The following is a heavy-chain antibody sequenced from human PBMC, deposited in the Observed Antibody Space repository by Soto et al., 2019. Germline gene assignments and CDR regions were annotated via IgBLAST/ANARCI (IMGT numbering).Heavy chain of an antibody. CDR1: GGSISSYY. V-gene: IGHV4-59*01. Sequence: KPSETLSLTCTVSGGSISSYYWSWIRQPPGKGLEWIAYIYYSGSTNYSPSLKSRVTTSVDTSKNQFSLQLRSVTAADTAVYYCARVVGYCSGCTCYSGRFDPWGQGTLVTVSS. CDR2: IYYSGST. D-gene: IGHD2-15*01. CDR3: ARVVGYCSGCTCYSGRFDP. J-gene: IGHJ5*02.